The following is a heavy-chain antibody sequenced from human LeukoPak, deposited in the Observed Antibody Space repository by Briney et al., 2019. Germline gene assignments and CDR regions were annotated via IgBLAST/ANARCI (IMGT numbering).Heavy chain of an antibody. CDR3: DYYFDY. Sequence: GGSLRLSCAASGFTFSTYGMHWVRQAPGKGLEWVAGIRYDGSNKNYADSVKGRFTISRDNSNNTLYLQMNSLRAEVIVDRLPDYYFDYWGQGTLVTVSS. CDR2: IRYDGSNK. D-gene: IGHD3-16*02. J-gene: IGHJ4*02. V-gene: IGHV3-30*02. CDR1: GFTFSTYG.